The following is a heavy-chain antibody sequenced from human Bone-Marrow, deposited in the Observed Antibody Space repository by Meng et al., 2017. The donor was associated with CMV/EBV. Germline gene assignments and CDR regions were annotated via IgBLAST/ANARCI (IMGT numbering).Heavy chain of an antibody. D-gene: IGHD1-26*01. CDR1: GFTFSDYY. Sequence: GGSLRLSCAASGFTFSDYYMSWIRQAPGKGLEWVSAISGSGGSTYYADSVKGRFTISRDNSKNTLYLQMNSLRAEDTAVYYCAKSWELLVYWGQGTLVTVSS. J-gene: IGHJ4*02. CDR3: AKSWELLVY. CDR2: ISGSGGST. V-gene: IGHV3-23*01.